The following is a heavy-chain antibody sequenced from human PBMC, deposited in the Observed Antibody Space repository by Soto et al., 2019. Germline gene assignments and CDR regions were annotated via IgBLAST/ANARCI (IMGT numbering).Heavy chain of an antibody. J-gene: IGHJ6*02. D-gene: IGHD1-7*01. CDR2: IYYSGST. CDR1: GGSISSSSYY. CDR3: ATRSSYNWNYGSYHYYRMDV. V-gene: IGHV4-39*01. Sequence: SETLSLTCSVSGGSISSSSYYWGWIRQPPGKGLEWIGSIYYSGSTYYNPSLKSRVTISVDTSKNQFSLKLSSVTAADTAVYYCATRSSYNWNYGSYHYYRMDVWGQGTTVTVSS.